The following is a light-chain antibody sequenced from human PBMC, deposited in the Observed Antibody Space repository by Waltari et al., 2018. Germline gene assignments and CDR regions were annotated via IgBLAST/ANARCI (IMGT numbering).Light chain of an antibody. V-gene: IGKV4-1*01. CDR1: QTILYSTNNRNY. J-gene: IGKJ5*01. Sequence: DIVMTQSPDSLAVSLVERATLNCKSSQTILYSTNNRNYLAWYQQQPRQPPKLLISWASTRESGVPDRFSGSGSETDFTLTISTLQPEDVAVYYCQQYYSPPLTFGQGTRLEI. CDR2: WAS. CDR3: QQYYSPPLT.